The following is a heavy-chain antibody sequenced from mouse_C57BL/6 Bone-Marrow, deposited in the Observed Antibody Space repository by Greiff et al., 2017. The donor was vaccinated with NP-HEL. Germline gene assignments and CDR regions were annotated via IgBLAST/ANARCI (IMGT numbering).Heavy chain of an antibody. D-gene: IGHD1-1*01. V-gene: IGHV1-64*01. CDR2: IHPNSGST. J-gene: IGHJ3*01. CDR3: ARIHYYGSSSAY. Sequence: QVQLKEPGAELVKPGASVKLSCKASGYTFTSYWMHWVKQRPGQGLEWIGMIHPNSGSTNYNEKFKSKATLTVDKSSSTAYMQLSSLTSEDSAVYYCARIHYYGSSSAYWGQGTLVTVSA. CDR1: GYTFTSYW.